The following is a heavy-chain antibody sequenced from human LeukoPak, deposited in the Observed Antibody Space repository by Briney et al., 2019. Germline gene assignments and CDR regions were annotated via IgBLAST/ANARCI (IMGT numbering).Heavy chain of an antibody. J-gene: IGHJ4*02. V-gene: IGHV5-51*01. D-gene: IGHD6-13*01. CDR3: ARLPGIAAAGTSLFFDY. CDR1: GYSFTSYW. Sequence: GESLKISCKGSGYSFTSYWIGWVRQMPGNGLEWMGIIYPGDSDTRYSPSFQGQVTISADKSISTAYLQWSSLKASDTAMYYCARLPGIAAAGTSLFFDYWGQGTLVTVSS. CDR2: IYPGDSDT.